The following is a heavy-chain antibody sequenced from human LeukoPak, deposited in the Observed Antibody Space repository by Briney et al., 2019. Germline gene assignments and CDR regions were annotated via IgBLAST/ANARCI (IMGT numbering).Heavy chain of an antibody. CDR2: ISSSSSYT. V-gene: IGHV3-11*06. Sequence: GGSLRLSCAASGFTFSDYYMSWIRQAPGKGLEWVSYISSSSSYTNYADSVKGRFTISRDNAKNSLYLQMNSLRAEDTAVYYCARGDRDGYNSEYFQHWGQGTLVTVSS. CDR1: GFTFSDYY. D-gene: IGHD5-24*01. J-gene: IGHJ1*01. CDR3: ARGDRDGYNSEYFQH.